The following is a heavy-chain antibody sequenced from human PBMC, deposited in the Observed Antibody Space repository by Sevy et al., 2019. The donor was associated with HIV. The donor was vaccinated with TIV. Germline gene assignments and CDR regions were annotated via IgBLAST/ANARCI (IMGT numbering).Heavy chain of an antibody. Sequence: ASVKVSCKASGYTFITYGITWVRQAPGQGLEWMGWISGYNVHTKYARELQGRVTITTDTSTSTAYLELRSLTSDDTAVYYCARTGYSTLDRVAAADSSLHFWGQGTLVTVSS. V-gene: IGHV1-18*01. J-gene: IGHJ4*02. CDR2: ISGYNVHT. CDR1: GYTFITYG. D-gene: IGHD6-13*01. CDR3: ARTGYSTLDRVAAADSSLHF.